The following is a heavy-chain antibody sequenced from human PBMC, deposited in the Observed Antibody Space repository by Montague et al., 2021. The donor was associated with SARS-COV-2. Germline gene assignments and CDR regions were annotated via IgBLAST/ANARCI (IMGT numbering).Heavy chain of an antibody. CDR2: LNRDVSSP. CDR3: AREAYNSGDFDF. CDR1: GFTFNHYW. D-gene: IGHD6-19*01. Sequence: SLRLSGAASGFTFNHYWMHWVRQVPRKGLLWVSRLNRDVSSPTYSDSWKGRFTISRDNAKNTLYLQVDSLRGDDTAVYYCAREAYNSGDFDFWGQGTLVTVSS. J-gene: IGHJ4*02. V-gene: IGHV3-74*01.